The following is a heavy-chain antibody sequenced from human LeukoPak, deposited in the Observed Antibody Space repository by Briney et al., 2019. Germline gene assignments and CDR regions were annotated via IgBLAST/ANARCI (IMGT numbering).Heavy chain of an antibody. V-gene: IGHV1-2*04. CDR1: GYTFTGYY. D-gene: IGHD2-15*01. CDR3: ERGGPYCSGGSCYYWFDR. CDR2: INPNSGGT. Sequence: ASVKVSCKASGYTFTGYYMHWVRQAPGQGLEWMGWINPNSGGTNYAQKFQGWVTMTRDTSISTAYMELSRLRSDDTAVYYCERGGPYCSGGSCYYWFDRWGQGTLVTVSS. J-gene: IGHJ5*02.